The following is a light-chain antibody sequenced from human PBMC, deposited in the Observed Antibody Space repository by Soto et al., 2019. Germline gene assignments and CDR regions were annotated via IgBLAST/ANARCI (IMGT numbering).Light chain of an antibody. V-gene: IGLV2-14*01. CDR1: SSDVGGYNY. Sequence: QSALTQPASVSGSPGQSITISCTGTSSDVGGYNYVSWYQQHPDTAPKLMIFDVSNRTSGVSNRFSGSKSGNTASLTISGLQTDDEAEYYCSSYTSTTTNVLFGGGTKLTVL. CDR3: SSYTSTTTNVL. CDR2: DVS. J-gene: IGLJ2*01.